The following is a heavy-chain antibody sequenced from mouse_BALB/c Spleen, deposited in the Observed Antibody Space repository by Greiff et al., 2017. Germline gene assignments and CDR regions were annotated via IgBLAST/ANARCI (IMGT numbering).Heavy chain of an antibody. CDR1: GYSITSDYA. V-gene: IGHV3-2*02. Sequence: DVQLQESGPGLVKPSQSLSLTCTVTGYSITSDYAWNWIRQFPGNKLEWMGYISYSGSTSYNPSLKSRISITRDTSKNQFFLQLNSVTTEDTATYYCARGDYYGSSHYAMDYWGQGTSVTVSS. CDR3: ARGDYYGSSHYAMDY. CDR2: ISYSGST. J-gene: IGHJ4*01. D-gene: IGHD1-1*01.